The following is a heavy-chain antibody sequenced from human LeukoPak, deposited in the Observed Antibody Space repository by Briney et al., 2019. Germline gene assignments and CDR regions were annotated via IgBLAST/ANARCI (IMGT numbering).Heavy chain of an antibody. Sequence: GGSLRLSCAASGFTFSSYDMHWVRQATGKGLEWVSAIGTAGDTYYPGSAKGRFTISRENAKNSLYLQMNSLRAGDTAVYYCARVLYSYGSYAFDIWGQGTMVTVSS. CDR3: ARVLYSYGSYAFDI. V-gene: IGHV3-13*01. J-gene: IGHJ3*02. D-gene: IGHD5-18*01. CDR2: IGTAGDT. CDR1: GFTFSSYD.